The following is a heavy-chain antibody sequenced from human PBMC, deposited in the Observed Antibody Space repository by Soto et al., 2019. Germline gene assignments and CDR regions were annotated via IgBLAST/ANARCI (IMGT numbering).Heavy chain of an antibody. D-gene: IGHD3-3*01. CDR3: TRDIDFGY. CDR1: GDSVSSNSAG. V-gene: IGHV6-1*01. J-gene: IGHJ4*02. Sequence: SQTLSLTCAISGDSVSSNSAGWNWIRQSPSRGLEWLGRTFYRSRWYNEYAVSVKGRITINPDTSRNQISLQLNSVTPEDTAVYYWTRDIDFGYWGRGTQGTVSS. CDR2: TFYRSRWYN.